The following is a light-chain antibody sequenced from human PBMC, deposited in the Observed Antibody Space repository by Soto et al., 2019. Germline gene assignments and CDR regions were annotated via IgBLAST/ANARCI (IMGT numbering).Light chain of an antibody. V-gene: IGKV3D-11*01. Sequence: EIVLTQSPATLSSFPGDRVTLSCRASQYINTRLAWYQHRPGQAPRLLIYQTSIRAAGIPARFSASGSGTDFTLTISSLEPEDFAVYYCQQRKNWQVTFGQGTRLE. CDR2: QTS. J-gene: IGKJ5*01. CDR1: QYINTR. CDR3: QQRKNWQVT.